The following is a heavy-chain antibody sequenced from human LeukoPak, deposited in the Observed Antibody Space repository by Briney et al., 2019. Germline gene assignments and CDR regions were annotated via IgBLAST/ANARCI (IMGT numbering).Heavy chain of an antibody. D-gene: IGHD5-18*01. CDR2: ISGSGNRT. CDR1: GFTFSSYA. J-gene: IGHJ4*02. CDR3: ARDLAYSRLDY. Sequence: GGSLRLSCAASGFTFSSYAMSWVRQAPGKGLEWVSSISGSGNRTYYADSVKGRFTISRDNSKNTLFLQMNSLRVEDTAFYYCARDLAYSRLDYWGQGMLVTVSS. V-gene: IGHV3-23*01.